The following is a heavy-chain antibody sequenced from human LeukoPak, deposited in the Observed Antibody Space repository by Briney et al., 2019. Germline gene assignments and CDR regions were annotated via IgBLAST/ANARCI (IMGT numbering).Heavy chain of an antibody. Sequence: SQTLSLTCAVSGGSISSGGYSWSWLRQPPGKGLEWIGYIYHSGSTYYKPSLKSRVTISVDRSKNQFSLKLSSVTAADTAVYYCARGPQDIVVVPAATSGAFDIWGQGTMVTVSS. CDR2: IYHSGST. D-gene: IGHD2-2*01. J-gene: IGHJ3*02. V-gene: IGHV4-30-2*01. CDR3: ARGPQDIVVVPAATSGAFDI. CDR1: GGSISSGGYS.